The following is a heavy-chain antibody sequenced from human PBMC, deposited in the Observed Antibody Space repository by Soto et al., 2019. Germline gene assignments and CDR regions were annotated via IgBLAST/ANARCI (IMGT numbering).Heavy chain of an antibody. CDR2: IWYDGSNK. V-gene: IGHV3-33*01. CDR3: ARGSGSPVAIDY. D-gene: IGHD3-10*01. Sequence: QVQLVESGGGVVQPGTSLRLSCAASGFTFSSYGMHWVRQAPGKGLEWVALIWYDGSNKYYADSVKGRFTISRDNSKNTLFLQMNSLRAEDTAVYYCARGSGSPVAIDYWGQGTLVTVSS. J-gene: IGHJ4*02. CDR1: GFTFSSYG.